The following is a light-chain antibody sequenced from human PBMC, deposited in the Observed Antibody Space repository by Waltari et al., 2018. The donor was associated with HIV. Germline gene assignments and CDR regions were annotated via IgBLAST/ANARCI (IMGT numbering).Light chain of an antibody. CDR3: AAWDDSLNGWV. CDR2: SNN. J-gene: IGLJ3*02. Sequence: QSVLTQPPSASGTPGQRVTISCSGSRSNIGSNTVSWYQQLPGTAPKLFIYSNNQRPSVVPGRVAGSKSGTSASLAISGLQSEDEADYYCAAWDDSLNGWVFGGGTKLTVV. CDR1: RSNIGSNT. V-gene: IGLV1-44*01.